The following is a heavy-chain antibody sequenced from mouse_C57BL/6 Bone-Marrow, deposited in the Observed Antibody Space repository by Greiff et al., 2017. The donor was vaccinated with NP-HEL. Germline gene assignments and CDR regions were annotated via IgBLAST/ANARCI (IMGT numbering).Heavy chain of an antibody. CDR1: GYTFTSYW. V-gene: IGHV1-64*01. Sequence: QVQLQQPGAELVKPGASVKLSCKASGYTFTSYWMHWVKQRPGQGLEWIGMIHPNSGSTNYNEKFTSKATLTVDKSSSTAYMQLSSLTSEDSAVYYCARGGPIYYYGSTYAMDYWGQGTSVTVSS. CDR3: ARGGPIYYYGSTYAMDY. D-gene: IGHD1-1*01. J-gene: IGHJ4*01. CDR2: IHPNSGST.